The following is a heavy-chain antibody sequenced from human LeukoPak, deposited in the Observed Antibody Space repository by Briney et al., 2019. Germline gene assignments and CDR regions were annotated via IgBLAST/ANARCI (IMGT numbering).Heavy chain of an antibody. J-gene: IGHJ4*02. CDR2: ISGSGGST. CDR1: GVIFRRYA. CDR3: VKLRVLVSAVVPPDFDY. D-gene: IGHD2-21*02. Sequence: PGGSLRLSCAVSGVIFRRYAMSWVRQARGEGGEWVSAISGSGGSTYYADSVKGGFTISRENSKNTLYVKMNRLRGEDTGVYYCVKLRVLVSAVVPPDFDYWRRGPLVTVSS. V-gene: IGHV3-23*01.